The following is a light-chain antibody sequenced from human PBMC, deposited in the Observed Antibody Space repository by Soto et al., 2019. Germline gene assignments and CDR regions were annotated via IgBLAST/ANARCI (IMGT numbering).Light chain of an antibody. CDR1: QSISSY. CDR2: AAS. J-gene: IGKJ3*01. CDR3: QQSYSTPRKFT. Sequence: DIQMTQSPSSLSASVGDRVTITCRASQSISSYLNWYQHKPGKAPKLLIYAASSLQSGVPSRFSGSGSGTDFPLTISSLQPEDFATYYCQQSYSTPRKFTFGPGTKVDIK. V-gene: IGKV1-39*01.